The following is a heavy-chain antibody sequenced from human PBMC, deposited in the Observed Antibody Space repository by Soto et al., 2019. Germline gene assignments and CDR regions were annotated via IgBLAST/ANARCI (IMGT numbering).Heavy chain of an antibody. Sequence: SVKVSCKASGGTFSSYAISWVLQGPGQGGEWMGWIIPIFGAANYAQKFQGRVTITADESTSTAYMELSSLRSEDTGVYYCARGGRVVVAAHYYYYGMDVWGQGTTVTVSS. CDR1: GGTFSSYA. CDR3: ARGGRVVVAAHYYYYGMDV. D-gene: IGHD2-15*01. V-gene: IGHV1-69*13. J-gene: IGHJ6*02. CDR2: IIPIFGAA.